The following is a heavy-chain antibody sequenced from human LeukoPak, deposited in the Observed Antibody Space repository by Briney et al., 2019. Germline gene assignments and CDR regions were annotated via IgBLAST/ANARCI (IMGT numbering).Heavy chain of an antibody. V-gene: IGHV5-51*01. D-gene: IGHD1-26*01. J-gene: IGHJ4*02. CDR2: IYPGDSDT. Sequence: GESLKISCKGSGYGFTSYWIGWVRQMPGKGLEWMGIIYPGDSDTRYSPSFQGQVTISADKSISTAYLQWSSLKASDTAMYYCARPRAEVGATTYYFDYWGQGTLVTVSS. CDR1: GYGFTSYW. CDR3: ARPRAEVGATTYYFDY.